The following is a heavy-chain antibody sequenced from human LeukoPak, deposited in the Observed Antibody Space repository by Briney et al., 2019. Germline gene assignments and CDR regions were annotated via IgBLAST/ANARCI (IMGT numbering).Heavy chain of an antibody. D-gene: IGHD6-13*01. CDR3: AGGGSWYHHDTFDY. CDR2: TRSAGNGE. J-gene: IGHJ4*02. V-gene: IGHV3-30*02. CDR1: GFSFSDYV. Sequence: GGSLRLSCAASGFSFSDYVFHWVRQAPGKGLEWVAVTRSAGNGEYYADSVKGRFTISRDNSRNMLYLQMNSLRAEDTAVYYCAGGGSWYHHDTFDYWGQGTLVTVSS.